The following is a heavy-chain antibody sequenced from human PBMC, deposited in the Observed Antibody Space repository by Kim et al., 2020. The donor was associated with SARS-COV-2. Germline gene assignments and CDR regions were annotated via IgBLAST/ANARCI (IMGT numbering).Heavy chain of an antibody. Sequence: SETLSLTCTVSGGSTSSYYWSWARQPPGKGLEWIGYVFHTGSINYSPSLRSRVTISLDPSKNHFSLKLTSVTAADTAMYYCASSAIIPVFCYGMDVWGQG. J-gene: IGHJ6*02. CDR3: ASSAIIPVFCYGMDV. CDR1: GGSTSSYY. CDR2: VFHTGSI. D-gene: IGHD2-2*01. V-gene: IGHV4-59*13.